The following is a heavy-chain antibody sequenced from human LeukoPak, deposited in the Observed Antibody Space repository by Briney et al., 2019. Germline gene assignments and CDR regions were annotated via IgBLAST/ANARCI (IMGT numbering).Heavy chain of an antibody. J-gene: IGHJ4*02. V-gene: IGHV3-7*01. Sequence: PGGSLRLSCAASGFTFSTYWMSWVRQAPGKGLEWVADIKQDGSEKYYVDSVKGRFTISRDNAKNSLFLQVNSLRAEDTALYYCAREGDYSSVDYWGQGTLATVSS. D-gene: IGHD6-19*01. CDR1: GFTFSTYW. CDR3: AREGDYSSVDY. CDR2: IKQDGSEK.